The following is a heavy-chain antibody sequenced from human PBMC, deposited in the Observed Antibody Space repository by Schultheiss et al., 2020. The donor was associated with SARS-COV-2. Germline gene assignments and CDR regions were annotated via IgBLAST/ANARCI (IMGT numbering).Heavy chain of an antibody. J-gene: IGHJ6*02. CDR1: GDSVSSNSAA. D-gene: IGHD2-15*01. CDR3: ARGRCSGGSCYTRDYYYYGMDV. CDR2: TYYRSKWYN. V-gene: IGHV6-1*01. Sequence: SQTLSLTCAISGDSVSSNSAAWNWIRQSPSRGLEWLGRTYYRSKWYNDYAVSVKSRITINPDTSKNQFSLQLNSVTPEDTAVYYCARGRCSGGSCYTRDYYYYGMDVWGQGTTVTVSS.